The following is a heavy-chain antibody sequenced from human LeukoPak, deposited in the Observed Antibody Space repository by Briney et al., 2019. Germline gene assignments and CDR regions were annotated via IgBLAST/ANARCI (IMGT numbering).Heavy chain of an antibody. CDR2: ISTSSSYI. Sequence: PGGSLRLSCAASGFTFSSYRMNWVRQAPGKGLEWVSSISTSSSYIYYADSVKGRFTISRDNAKNSLFLQMNSLRAEDTAVYYCATTRRYAFDIWGQGTMVTVSS. J-gene: IGHJ3*02. CDR3: ATTRRYAFDI. CDR1: GFTFSSYR. V-gene: IGHV3-21*01.